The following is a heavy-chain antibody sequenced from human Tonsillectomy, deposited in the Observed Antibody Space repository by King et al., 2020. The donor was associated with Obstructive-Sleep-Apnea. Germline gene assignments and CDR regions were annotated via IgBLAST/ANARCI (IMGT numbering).Heavy chain of an antibody. CDR3: ARVDGSGSAYYYYGMDV. Sequence: VQLVESGGGVVQPGRSLRLSCAASGFIFSTYGMHWVRQAPGKGLEWVAVILYDGMNKYYADTVKGRFTISRENSKNTLYRQMNSMRGEDTAVYYCARVDGSGSAYYYYGMDVWGQGTTVTVPS. CDR2: ILYDGMNK. V-gene: IGHV3-33*01. CDR1: GFIFSTYG. D-gene: IGHD3-10*01. J-gene: IGHJ6*02.